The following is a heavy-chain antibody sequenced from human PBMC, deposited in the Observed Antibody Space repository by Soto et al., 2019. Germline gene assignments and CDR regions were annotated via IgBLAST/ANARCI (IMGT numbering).Heavy chain of an antibody. CDR2: ISAYNGNT. CDR3: ARDGWGIAVAGTGGDWFDP. J-gene: IGHJ5*02. CDR1: GYTFTSYG. D-gene: IGHD6-19*01. V-gene: IGHV1-18*01. Sequence: QVQLVQSGAEVKKPGASVKVSCKASGYTFTSYGISWVRQAPGQGLEWMGWISAYNGNTNYAQKLQGRVTMTTDTSTSTAYMEPRSLRSDDTAVYYCARDGWGIAVAGTGGDWFDPWGQGTLVTVSS.